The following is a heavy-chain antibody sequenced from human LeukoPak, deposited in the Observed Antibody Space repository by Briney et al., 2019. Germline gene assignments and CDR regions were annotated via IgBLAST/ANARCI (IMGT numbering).Heavy chain of an antibody. CDR3: ASFGGGYCSSSSCS. CDR1: GFPFSSYS. V-gene: IGHV3-48*01. D-gene: IGHD2-2*01. Sequence: HPWGSLPLSCAASGFPFSSYSLNWVRPAPGKGLAWVSYISSSGSTIYYAASVKGRFTISRDNAKNSLYLQMNSLRAEDTAVYYCASFGGGYCSSSSCSWGQGTLVTVST. J-gene: IGHJ5*02. CDR2: ISSSGSTI.